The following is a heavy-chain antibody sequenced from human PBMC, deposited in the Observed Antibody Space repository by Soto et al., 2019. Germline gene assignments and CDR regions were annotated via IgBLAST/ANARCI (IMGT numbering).Heavy chain of an antibody. CDR3: AKGMGDYDILTGSYNWFDP. J-gene: IGHJ5*02. V-gene: IGHV3-30*18. D-gene: IGHD3-9*01. CDR1: GFTFSSYG. Sequence: GGSLRLSCAASGFTFSSYGMHWVRQAPGKGLEWVAVISYDGSNKYYADSVKGRFTISRDNSKNTLYLQMNSLRAEDTAVYYCAKGMGDYDILTGSYNWFDPWVQGTLVTSPQ. CDR2: ISYDGSNK.